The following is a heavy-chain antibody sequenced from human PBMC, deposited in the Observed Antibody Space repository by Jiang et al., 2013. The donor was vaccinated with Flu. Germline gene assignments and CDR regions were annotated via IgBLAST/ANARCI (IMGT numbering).Heavy chain of an antibody. Sequence: SGAEVKKPGSSVKVSCKASGGTFSSDAINWVRQAPGQGLEWMGRLVPIFGRPTYAQSFQGRVTITADTSTKTAYMELSSLRSEDTAIYYCAKRHATSDIVLVTAPFDYWGQGTLVTVSS. D-gene: IGHD2-21*02. J-gene: IGHJ4*02. CDR1: GGTFSSDA. CDR2: LVPIFGRP. CDR3: AKRHATSDIVLVTAPFDY. V-gene: IGHV1-69*04.